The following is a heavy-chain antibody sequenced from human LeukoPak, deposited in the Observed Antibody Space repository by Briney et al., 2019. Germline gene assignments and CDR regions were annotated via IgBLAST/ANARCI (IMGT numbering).Heavy chain of an antibody. D-gene: IGHD3-9*01. V-gene: IGHV3-9*01. CDR2: MNWRSDFI. CDR3: ASGGYYAILTALGIFDY. CDR1: GFTFGDYA. Sequence: PGGSLRLSCAGSGFTFGDYAIHWVRRAPGKRLGWVLGMNWRSDFIAYVYSVKGRFTISRDNAKNSLYLQMNSLRAEDTAVYYCASGGYYAILTALGIFDYWGQGTLVTVSS. J-gene: IGHJ4*02.